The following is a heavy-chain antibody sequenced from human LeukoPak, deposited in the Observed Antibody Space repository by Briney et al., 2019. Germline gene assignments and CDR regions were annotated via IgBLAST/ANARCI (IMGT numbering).Heavy chain of an antibody. Sequence: GASVKVSCKASGSIFSDYYMHWVRQVPGRGFEWMGWISRRSGATKIAQKFQGRVTLTRDTSISTAYMELRSLTSDDTAVYYCARGSGSGGRDWFDPWGQGTLVTVSS. D-gene: IGHD3-3*01. CDR3: ARGSGSGGRDWFDP. J-gene: IGHJ5*02. CDR1: GSIFSDYY. CDR2: ISRRSGAT. V-gene: IGHV1-2*02.